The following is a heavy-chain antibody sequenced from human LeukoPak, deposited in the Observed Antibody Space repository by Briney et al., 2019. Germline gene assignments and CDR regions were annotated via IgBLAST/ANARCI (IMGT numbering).Heavy chain of an antibody. CDR1: GFTFSSYP. D-gene: IGHD4-23*01. CDR2: ISHDGSNK. CDR3: TRSVVTTVDFDY. J-gene: IGHJ4*02. Sequence: TGGSLRLSCAASGFTFSSYPMHWVRQAPGLGLQWVAVISHDGSNKYYEDSVKGRFTISRDNSKSTLYLHLNIPRPEDTAVYYCTRSVVTTVDFDYWGQGTLVTVSS. V-gene: IGHV3-30-3*01.